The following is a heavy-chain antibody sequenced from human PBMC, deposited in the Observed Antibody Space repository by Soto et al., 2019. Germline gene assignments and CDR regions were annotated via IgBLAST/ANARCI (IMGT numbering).Heavy chain of an antibody. J-gene: IGHJ4*02. D-gene: IGHD2-21*01. V-gene: IGHV4-59*08. Sequence: SETLSLTCTVSGGSMSSNYWSWIRQSPAKGLEWIGFVYYGGTNYNPSFESRVTMSVDTPKKQFSLSLNSVTAADTAVYYCVKRSLLVAPTWGQGILVTVSS. CDR2: VYYGGT. CDR3: VKRSLLVAPT. CDR1: GGSMSSNY.